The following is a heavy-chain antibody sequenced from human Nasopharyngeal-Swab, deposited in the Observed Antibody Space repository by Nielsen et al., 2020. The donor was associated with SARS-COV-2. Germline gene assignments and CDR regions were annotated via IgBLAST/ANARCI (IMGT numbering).Heavy chain of an antibody. J-gene: IGHJ3*02. V-gene: IGHV3-9*01. Sequence: GGSLRLSCAASGFTFSSYGMHWVRQAPGKGLEWVSGISWNSGSIGYADSVKGRFTISRDNAKNSLYLQMNSLRAEDTALYYCAKESSPYDFWSGYSGGGAFDIWGQGTMVTVSS. CDR1: GFTFSSYG. CDR2: ISWNSGSI. CDR3: AKESSPYDFWSGYSGGGAFDI. D-gene: IGHD3-3*01.